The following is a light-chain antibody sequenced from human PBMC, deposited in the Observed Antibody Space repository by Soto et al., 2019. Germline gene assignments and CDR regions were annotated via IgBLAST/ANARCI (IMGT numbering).Light chain of an antibody. J-gene: IGLJ3*02. CDR2: DVS. CDR1: SSDVGGYKY. Sequence: QSALTQPASVSGSPGQSITISCTGTSSDVGGYKYVSWFQQYPGEVPKVILYDVSIRPSGISNRFSGSKSGNTASLTISGLQAEDEADYYCSSYTSASTEVFGGGTKLTVL. CDR3: SSYTSASTEV. V-gene: IGLV2-14*03.